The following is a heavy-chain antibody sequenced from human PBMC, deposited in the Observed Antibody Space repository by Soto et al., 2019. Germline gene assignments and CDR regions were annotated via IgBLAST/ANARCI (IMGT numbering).Heavy chain of an antibody. Sequence: GGSLTLSCAASGFTFGSYAMSCLRQAPGKGLEWVSLISGTGDISEYANSVKGRFTISIDYSKTTVFLQMNSLRAEDTAVYFCAKDNGNYGSGSFSHWGQGT. D-gene: IGHD3-10*01. CDR3: AKDNGNYGSGSFSH. CDR1: GFTFGSYA. J-gene: IGHJ4*02. V-gene: IGHV3-23*01. CDR2: ISGTGDIS.